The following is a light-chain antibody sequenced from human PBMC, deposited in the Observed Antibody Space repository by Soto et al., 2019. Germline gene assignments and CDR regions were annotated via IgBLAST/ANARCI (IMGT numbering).Light chain of an antibody. V-gene: IGLV2-8*01. CDR3: SSYAGSNVV. Sequence: QSALTQPPSASGSPGQSVTISCTGASSDLGSYDYVSWYQQHPGKAPKLMFYDVSERPSGVSDRFSGSKSDNTASLTVSGLQAEDEADYYCSSYAGSNVVFGGGTKLTVL. CDR2: DVS. CDR1: SSDLGSYDY. J-gene: IGLJ2*01.